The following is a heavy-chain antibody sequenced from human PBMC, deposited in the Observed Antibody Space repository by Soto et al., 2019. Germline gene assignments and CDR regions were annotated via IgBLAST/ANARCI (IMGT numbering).Heavy chain of an antibody. D-gene: IGHD6-13*01. CDR2: IYYSGST. J-gene: IGHJ4*02. V-gene: IGHV4-39*02. CDR3: AREVTLGYSSSSGFDY. Sequence: QLQLQESGPGLVKPSETLSLTCTVSGGSISSSSYYWGWIRQPPGKGLEWIGSIYYSGSTYYNPSLKSRVTISVDTSKNQFSLKLSSVTAADTAVYYCAREVTLGYSSSSGFDYWGQGTLVTVSS. CDR1: GGSISSSSYY.